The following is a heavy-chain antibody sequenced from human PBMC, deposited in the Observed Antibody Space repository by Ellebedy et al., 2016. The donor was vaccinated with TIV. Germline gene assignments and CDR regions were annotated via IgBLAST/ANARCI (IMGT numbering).Heavy chain of an antibody. J-gene: IGHJ4*02. CDR2: ISGSGGST. V-gene: IGHV3-23*01. CDR3: AKSVEQWLVLWDY. CDR1: GFTFSSYA. Sequence: GGSLRLSCAASGFTFSSYAMSWVRQAPGKGLEWVSAISGSGGSTYYADSVKGRFTISRDNSENTLYLQMNSLRAEDTAVYYCAKSVEQWLVLWDYWGQGTLVTVSS. D-gene: IGHD6-19*01.